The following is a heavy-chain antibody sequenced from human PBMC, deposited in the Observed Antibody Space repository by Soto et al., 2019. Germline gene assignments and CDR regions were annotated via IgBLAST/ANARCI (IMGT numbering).Heavy chain of an antibody. CDR2: IYYSGST. CDR1: GGSVSSGSYY. Sequence: QVQLQESGPGLVKPSETLSLTCTVSGGSVSSGSYYWSWIRQPPGKGLEWIGYIYYSGSTNYNPSLKRRVTISVDTSKNQFSLKLSSVTAADTAVYYCARLRGYSGYGDYWGQGTLVTVSS. D-gene: IGHD5-12*01. CDR3: ARLRGYSGYGDY. J-gene: IGHJ4*02. V-gene: IGHV4-61*01.